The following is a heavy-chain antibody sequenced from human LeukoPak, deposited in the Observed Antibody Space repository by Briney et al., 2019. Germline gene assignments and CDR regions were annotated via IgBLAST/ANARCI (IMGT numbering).Heavy chain of an antibody. V-gene: IGHV6-1*01. CDR2: TYYRSKWYN. CDR3: AGGRYCSGGRCYSDWFDP. D-gene: IGHD2-15*01. Sequence: SQTLSLTCAISGDSVSSNSAAWNWIRQSPSRGLEWLGRTYYRSKWYNDYAVSVKSRITINPDTSKNQFSLQLNSVTPEDTAVYYCAGGRYCSGGRCYSDWFDPWGQGTLVTVSS. J-gene: IGHJ5*02. CDR1: GDSVSSNSAA.